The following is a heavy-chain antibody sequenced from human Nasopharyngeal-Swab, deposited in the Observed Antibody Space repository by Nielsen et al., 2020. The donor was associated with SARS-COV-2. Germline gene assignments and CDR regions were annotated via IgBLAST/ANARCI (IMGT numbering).Heavy chain of an antibody. CDR2: INHHGNI. CDR3: ARAVRLYYYGSGSFHD. V-gene: IGHV4-4*02. J-gene: IGHJ4*02. D-gene: IGHD3-10*01. Sequence: SCAVSGGSLISNYWWTWVRPSPGKGLEWIGEINHHGNINYNPSLKSRVTISVDQSKNHFSLTLDSVTGADMAVYYCARAVRLYYYGSGSFHDWGQGALVTVSS. CDR1: GGSLISNYW.